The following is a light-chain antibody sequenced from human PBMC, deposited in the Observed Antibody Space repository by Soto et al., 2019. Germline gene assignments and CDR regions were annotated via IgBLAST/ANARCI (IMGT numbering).Light chain of an antibody. V-gene: IGLV6-57*04. CDR2: DDD. CDR1: SGSFASNY. Sequence: NFMLIQPHSVSESPGKTVTISCSRSSGSFASNYVQWYQQRPGSAPTTVIFDDDQRPSGVPVRFSGSIDNSSNSASLTISKLKTEDEADYYCQSYDDNNHVVFGGGTQLTVL. CDR3: QSYDDNNHVV. J-gene: IGLJ2*01.